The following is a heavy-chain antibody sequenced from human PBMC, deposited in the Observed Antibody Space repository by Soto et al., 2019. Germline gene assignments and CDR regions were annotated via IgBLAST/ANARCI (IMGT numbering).Heavy chain of an antibody. Sequence: QAHLEQSGAELKRPGASVKVSCKASGYTFSDFDINWLRQASGQGPEWMGWMNAKSGDTFFPQRFQGKFNMTLDPSLSTAYMEVGSLTSDDTAIYYCARGNPFNYAGFDVWGQGTTVAVSS. CDR1: GYTFSDFD. CDR2: MNAKSGDT. CDR3: ARGNPFNYAGFDV. J-gene: IGHJ6*02. D-gene: IGHD3-16*01. V-gene: IGHV1-8*01.